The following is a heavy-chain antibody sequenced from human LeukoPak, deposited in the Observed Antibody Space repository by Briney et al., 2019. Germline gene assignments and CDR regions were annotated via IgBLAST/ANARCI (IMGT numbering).Heavy chain of an antibody. CDR2: INPNNGDT. J-gene: IGHJ4*02. CDR1: GYTFTDYY. V-gene: IGHV1-2*02. Sequence: GASVTVACKASGYTFTDYYMDWVRQAPGQGLEWMGWINPNNGDTNYAQKFQGRVTMTRDTSISTAYMEVSRLTSDDTAVYYCASRPGVSAGPLDYWGQGTLVTVSS. D-gene: IGHD6-13*01. CDR3: ASRPGVSAGPLDY.